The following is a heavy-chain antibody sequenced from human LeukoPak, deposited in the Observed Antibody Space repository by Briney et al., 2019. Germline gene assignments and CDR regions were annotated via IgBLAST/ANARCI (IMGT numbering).Heavy chain of an antibody. D-gene: IGHD3-3*01. CDR2: TNPNSGGT. J-gene: IGHJ5*02. V-gene: IGHV1-2*02. Sequence: ASVKVSCKASGYTFTGYYMHWVPQAPGQGLEWMGWTNPNSGGTNYVQKSQGMVTMIRDTSISTAYMELSRLRSDDTAVYYCARDLIFGVVPLYNWFDPWGQGTLVTVSS. CDR1: GYTFTGYY. CDR3: ARDLIFGVVPLYNWFDP.